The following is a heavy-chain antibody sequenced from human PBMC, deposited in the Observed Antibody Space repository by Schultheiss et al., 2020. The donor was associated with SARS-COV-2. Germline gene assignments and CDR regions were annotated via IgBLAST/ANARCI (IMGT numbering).Heavy chain of an antibody. J-gene: IGHJ6*03. CDR2: ISWNSGSI. CDR3: AKEIVAAANYYYYYMDV. CDR1: GFTFDDYA. Sequence: GGSLRLCCAASGFTFDDYAMHWVRQAPGKGLEWVSGISWNSGSIGYADSVKGRFTISRDNAKNSLYLQMNSLRAEDTAVYYCAKEIVAAANYYYYYMDVWGKGTTVTVSS. V-gene: IGHV3-9*01. D-gene: IGHD6-13*01.